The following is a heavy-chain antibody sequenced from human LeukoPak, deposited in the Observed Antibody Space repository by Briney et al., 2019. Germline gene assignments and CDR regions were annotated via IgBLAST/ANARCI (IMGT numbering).Heavy chain of an antibody. D-gene: IGHD6-13*01. CDR1: GFTFSSYA. V-gene: IGHV3-23*01. CDR2: ISGSGGST. CDR3: PKSRSRSSSWYKGSYMDV. Sequence: PGGSLRLSCAASGFTFSSYAMSWVRQGPGKGLEWVSAISGSGGSTYYADSVKGRFTISRDNSKNTLYLQMNSLRAEDTAAYYCPKSRSRSSSWYKGSYMDVWGKGTTVTVSS. J-gene: IGHJ6*03.